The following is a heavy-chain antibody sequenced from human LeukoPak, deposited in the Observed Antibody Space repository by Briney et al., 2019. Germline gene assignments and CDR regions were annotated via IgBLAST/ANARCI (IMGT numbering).Heavy chain of an antibody. CDR1: GGSISSYY. J-gene: IGHJ4*02. V-gene: IGHV4-59*01. D-gene: IGHD2-2*01. CDR3: ARGASTWDY. CDR2: IYDSGST. Sequence: SETLSLTCTVSGGSISSYYWSWIRQPPGKGLEWIGYIYDSGSTNYNPSLKSRVTISVDTSKNQFSLKLSSVTAADTAVYFCARGASTWDYGGQGTLVTVSS.